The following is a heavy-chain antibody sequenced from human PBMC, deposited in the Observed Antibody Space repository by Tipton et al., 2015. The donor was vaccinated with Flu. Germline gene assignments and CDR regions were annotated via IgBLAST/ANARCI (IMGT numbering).Heavy chain of an antibody. J-gene: IGHJ4*02. CDR2: IYYSGST. CDR1: GGSISNYY. Sequence: TLSLTCTVSGGSISNYYWGWIRQPPGKGLEWIGSIYYSGSTYYNPSLKSRVTISVDTSKNQFSLKLSSVTAADTAVYYCARVGVVTPFDYWGQGTLVTVSS. CDR3: ARVGVVTPFDY. V-gene: IGHV4-39*07. D-gene: IGHD4-23*01.